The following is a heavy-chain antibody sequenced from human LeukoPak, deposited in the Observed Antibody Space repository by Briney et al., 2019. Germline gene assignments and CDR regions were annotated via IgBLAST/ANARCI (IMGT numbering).Heavy chain of an antibody. D-gene: IGHD4-17*01. CDR1: GGSISSYY. CDR3: ARGIHDYGDFFDY. Sequence: SETLSLTCTVSGGSISSYYWSWIRQPPGKGLEWIGYIYYSGSNNYNPSLKSRVTISVDTSKNQFSLKLSSVTAADTAVYYCARGIHDYGDFFDYWGQGTLVTVSS. CDR2: IYYSGSN. J-gene: IGHJ4*02. V-gene: IGHV4-59*01.